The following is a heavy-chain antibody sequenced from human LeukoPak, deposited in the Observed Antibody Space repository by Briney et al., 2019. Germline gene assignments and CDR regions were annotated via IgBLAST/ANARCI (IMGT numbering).Heavy chain of an antibody. J-gene: IGHJ3*02. D-gene: IGHD6-19*01. CDR1: GFTLSSNY. Sequence: GGSLRLSCAASGFTLSSNYMSWVRQAPGKGLEWVSVIYSGGSTYYADSVKGRFTISRDNSKNTLYLQMNSLRAEDTAVYYCARGRGRAVAAKGDAFDIWGQGTMVTVSS. CDR3: ARGRGRAVAAKGDAFDI. V-gene: IGHV3-53*01. CDR2: IYSGGST.